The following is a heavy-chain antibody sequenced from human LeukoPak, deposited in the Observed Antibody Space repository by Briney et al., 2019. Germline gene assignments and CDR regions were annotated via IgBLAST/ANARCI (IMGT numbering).Heavy chain of an antibody. CDR1: GFSFSSYR. V-gene: IGHV3-48*04. CDR3: AREPTRRNLLTYGSWDAYDI. CDR2: ISESSDTI. Sequence: GGSLRLSCAASGFSFSSYRMNWVRQAPGKGLEWISHISESSDTIYYADSVKGRFTISKSNAENSLFLQMNSLRAEDTAVYYCAREPTRRNLLTYGSWDAYDIWGQGTMVTVSS. D-gene: IGHD4-17*01. J-gene: IGHJ3*02.